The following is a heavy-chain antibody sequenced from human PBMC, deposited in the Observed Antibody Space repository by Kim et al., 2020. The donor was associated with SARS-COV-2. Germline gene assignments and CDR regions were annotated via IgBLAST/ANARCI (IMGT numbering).Heavy chain of an antibody. CDR3: ARHGSGDGYNSYYGMDV. Sequence: SETLSLTCTVSGGSISSYYWSWIRQPPGKGLEWIGYIYYSGSTNYNPSLKSRVTISVDTSKNQFSLKLSSVTAADTAVYYCARHGSGDGYNSYYGMDVWGQGTTVTVSS. J-gene: IGHJ6*02. CDR2: IYYSGST. CDR1: GGSISSYY. V-gene: IGHV4-59*08. D-gene: IGHD3-10*01.